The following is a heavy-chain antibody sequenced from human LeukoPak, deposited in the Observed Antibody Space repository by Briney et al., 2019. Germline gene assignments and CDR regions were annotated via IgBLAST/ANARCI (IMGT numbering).Heavy chain of an antibody. Sequence: PGRSLRLSCAASGFTFSSYGMHWVRQAPGKGLEWVAVIWYDGSNKYYADSVKGRFTISRDNSKNTLYLQMNSLRAEDTAVYYCAKDLWFGEFLHYWGQGTLVTVSS. CDR2: IWYDGSNK. V-gene: IGHV3-33*06. CDR1: GFTFSSYG. CDR3: AKDLWFGEFLHY. D-gene: IGHD3-10*01. J-gene: IGHJ4*02.